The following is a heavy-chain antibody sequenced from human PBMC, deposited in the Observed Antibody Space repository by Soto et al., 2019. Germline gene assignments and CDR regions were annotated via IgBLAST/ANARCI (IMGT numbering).Heavy chain of an antibody. D-gene: IGHD3-10*01. CDR2: IKMDASEK. CDR3: ARVSGYGSGASLNHYLDY. J-gene: IGHJ4*01. CDR1: GFTFGSYW. V-gene: IGHV3-7*01. Sequence: GGSLRLSCAASGFTFGSYWMSWVRQAPGKGLEWLATIKMDASEKKYVDSVKGRFTMSRDNAKNSRYLQMDSLRAEDTAVYYWARVSGYGSGASLNHYLDYWGHGTLVTVSS.